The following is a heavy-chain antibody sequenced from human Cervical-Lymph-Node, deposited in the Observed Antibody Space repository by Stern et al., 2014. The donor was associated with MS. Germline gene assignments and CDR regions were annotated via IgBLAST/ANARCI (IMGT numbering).Heavy chain of an antibody. CDR3: ARGGGDWNAFAI. J-gene: IGHJ3*02. CDR2: IYSDGRT. Sequence: GHLVESGGGLIQPGGSLRLPCAASGFTVTNNYMSWVRQAPGRGLEWVSVIYSDGRTNYADSVKGRFTISRDTSKNTVFLQMNGLRAEDTAVYYCARGGGDWNAFAIWGQGTTITVSS. V-gene: IGHV3-53*01. D-gene: IGHD2-21*02. CDR1: GFTVTNNY.